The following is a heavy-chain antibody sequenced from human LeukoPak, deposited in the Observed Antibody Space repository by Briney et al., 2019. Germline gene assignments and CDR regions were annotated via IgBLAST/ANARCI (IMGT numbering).Heavy chain of an antibody. CDR3: ARHEYSGSYYGLSWFDP. Sequence: PSETLSLTCTVSGGSISCSGYYWGWIRQPPGKGLERIASIYYSGSTYYNPSLKSRVTISVDTSKNQLSLKLSSLTAADTAVYYCARHEYSGSYYGLSWFDPWGQGTLVTVSS. V-gene: IGHV4-39*01. CDR2: IYYSGST. CDR1: GGSISCSGYY. D-gene: IGHD1-26*01. J-gene: IGHJ5*02.